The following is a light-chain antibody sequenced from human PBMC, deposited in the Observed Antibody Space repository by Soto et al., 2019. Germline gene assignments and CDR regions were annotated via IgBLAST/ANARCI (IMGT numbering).Light chain of an antibody. J-gene: IGKJ1*01. CDR2: GTS. V-gene: IGKV3-20*01. CDR3: QQYSNWPPWT. CDR1: QSVSSSY. Sequence: EIVLTQSPGTLSLSPGEGATLSCRASQSVSSSYLAWYQQKPGQAPRLLIYGTSSRATDIPDRFSGSGSGTDFTLTISRLEPEDFAVYYCQQYSNWPPWTFGQGTKVDIK.